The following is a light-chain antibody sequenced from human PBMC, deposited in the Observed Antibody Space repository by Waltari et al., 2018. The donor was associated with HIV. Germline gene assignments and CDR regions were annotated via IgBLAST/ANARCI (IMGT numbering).Light chain of an antibody. Sequence: QSALTQPRSVSGSPGQSVTISCTGTSSDVGGYNYVSWYQQHPGKAPKLMLYDVSKRPSGVPDSFSGSKSGNTASLTISGLQAEDEADYYCCSYAGSLVVFGGGTKLTFL. V-gene: IGLV2-11*01. CDR3: CSYAGSLVV. CDR2: DVS. CDR1: SSDVGGYNY. J-gene: IGLJ2*01.